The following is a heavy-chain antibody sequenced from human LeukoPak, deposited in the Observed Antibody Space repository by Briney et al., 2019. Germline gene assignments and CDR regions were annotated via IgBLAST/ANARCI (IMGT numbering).Heavy chain of an antibody. D-gene: IGHD5-18*01. V-gene: IGHV3-30*02. CDR2: IRYAGSNK. CDR3: ARNTAMVF. J-gene: IGHJ4*02. CDR1: GFTFSSYG. Sequence: PGGSLRPSCAASGFTFSSYGMHWVRQAPGKGLEWVTFIRYAGSNKYYANSVKGRFTISRDNSNNTLYLQMNSLRAEDTAVYYCARNTAMVFWGQGILVTVS.